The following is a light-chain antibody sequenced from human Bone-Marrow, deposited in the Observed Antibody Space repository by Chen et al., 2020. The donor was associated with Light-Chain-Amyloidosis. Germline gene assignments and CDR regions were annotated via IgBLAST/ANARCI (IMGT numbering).Light chain of an antibody. CDR2: GSS. CDR3: QQYGSSPLT. CDR1: QTLSSNY. J-gene: IGKJ4*01. Sequence: EIVLTQSPGTLSLSPGEGANLSCRARQTLSSNYLTWYQQKFGQAPRLLIYGSSSRATGIPDRFTGSGSGTDVTLTSNRLEPEDFAMYDCQQYGSSPLTFGGGTKVEIK. V-gene: IGKV3-20*01.